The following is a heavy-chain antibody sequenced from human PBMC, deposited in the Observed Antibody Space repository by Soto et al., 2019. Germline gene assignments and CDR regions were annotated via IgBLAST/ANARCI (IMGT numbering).Heavy chain of an antibody. CDR1: GFIFSSYE. CDR2: ISSSGTTT. V-gene: IGHV3-48*03. D-gene: IGHD4-4*01. J-gene: IGHJ3*01. Sequence: EVQLVESGGGLAQPGGSLRLSCAASGFIFSSYEMNWVRQAPGKGLEWISYISSSGTTTYYADSVKGRFTISRDNAQNSVSLQMNSLRAEDTAVYYCARADSSGDAFDFWGHGTMVSVSS. CDR3: ARADSSGDAFDF.